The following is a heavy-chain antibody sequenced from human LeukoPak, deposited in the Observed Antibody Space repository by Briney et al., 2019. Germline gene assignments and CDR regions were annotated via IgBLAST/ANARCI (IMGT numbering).Heavy chain of an antibody. D-gene: IGHD3-22*01. V-gene: IGHV4-39*01. CDR2: IYYSGST. Sequence: SETLSLTCTVSGGSISSSSYYWGWIRQPPGKGLEWIGSIYYSGSTYYNPSLKSRVTISVDTSKNQLSLKLSSVTAADTAVYYCASLVVVIHYFDYWGQGTLVTVSS. J-gene: IGHJ4*02. CDR1: GGSISSSSYY. CDR3: ASLVVVIHYFDY.